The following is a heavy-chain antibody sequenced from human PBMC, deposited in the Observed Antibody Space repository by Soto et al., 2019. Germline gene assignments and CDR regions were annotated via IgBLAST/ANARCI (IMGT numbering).Heavy chain of an antibody. CDR2: IWYDRSNK. CDR1: GCTFSSYG. CDR3: ARDYYDSSGYYYYYGMDV. J-gene: IGHJ6*02. V-gene: IGHV3-33*01. Sequence: GGSLRLSCAASGCTFSSYGMHWVRQAPGKGLEWVAVIWYDRSNKYYADSVKGRFTISRDNSKNTLYLQMNSLRAEDTAVYYCARDYYDSSGYYYYYGMDVWGQGTTVTVSS. D-gene: IGHD3-22*01.